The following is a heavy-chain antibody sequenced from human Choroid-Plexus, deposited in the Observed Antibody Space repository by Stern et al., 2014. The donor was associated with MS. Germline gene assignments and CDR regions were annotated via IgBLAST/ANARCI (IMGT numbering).Heavy chain of an antibody. CDR1: GFTLRTCA. D-gene: IGHD2/OR15-2a*01. V-gene: IGHV3-30*18. CDR3: AKDRQYLTYFFDH. J-gene: IGHJ5*02. CDR2: VSEDGSNK. Sequence: VQLVESGGGVVQPGRPLRLSCVASGFTLRTCAIHWVRQAPGKGLQWAAGVSEDGSNKYYADSVKGRFTISRDNSQNTLYMQMSSLRPEDTAVYYCAKDRQYLTYFFDHWGQGSLVTVSS.